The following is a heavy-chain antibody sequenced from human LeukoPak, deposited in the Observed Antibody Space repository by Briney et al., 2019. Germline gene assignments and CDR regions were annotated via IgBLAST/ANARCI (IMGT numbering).Heavy chain of an antibody. J-gene: IGHJ6*02. V-gene: IGHV3-33*01. CDR1: GFTFSNYG. CDR2: IWYDGSNQ. D-gene: IGHD3-22*01. Sequence: GRSLRLSCITSGFTFSNYGFHWVRQAPGKGLEWTAAIWYDGSNQYYPDSVKGRFTISRDNSKNTLYLQMNSLRAEDTAVYYCAREMIKGNALYYYYYGMDVWGQGTTVTVSS. CDR3: AREMIKGNALYYYYYGMDV.